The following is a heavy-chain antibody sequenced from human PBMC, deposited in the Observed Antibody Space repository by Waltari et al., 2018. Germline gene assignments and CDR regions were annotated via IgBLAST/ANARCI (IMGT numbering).Heavy chain of an antibody. CDR1: GFNFRSNW. Sequence: EVQLVESGGGLIQPGGSLRLSSAAAGFNFRSNWIAWVRQAPGRGLEWVANINQDGGETYYVDSVRGRFTISRDNARNSLYLQMDSLRDEDTALYYCARDRGWNTLDYLGQGTLVTVSS. CDR2: INQDGGET. CDR3: ARDRGWNTLDY. J-gene: IGHJ4*02. V-gene: IGHV3-7*04. D-gene: IGHD6-19*01.